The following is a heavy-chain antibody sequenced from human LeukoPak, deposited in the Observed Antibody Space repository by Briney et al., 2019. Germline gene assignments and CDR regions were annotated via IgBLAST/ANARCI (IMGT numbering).Heavy chain of an antibody. Sequence: PSETLSLTCTVSGASVSSYYWSWIRQPPGRGLEWIGYIYYSGSANDNPSLNSRVTMSVDTSRNQLSLNLSSVTAADAAVYYCARRNRSGSYDYWGQGTLVTVSS. CDR1: GASVSSYY. V-gene: IGHV4-59*02. J-gene: IGHJ4*02. D-gene: IGHD3-10*01. CDR3: ARRNRSGSYDY. CDR2: IYYSGSA.